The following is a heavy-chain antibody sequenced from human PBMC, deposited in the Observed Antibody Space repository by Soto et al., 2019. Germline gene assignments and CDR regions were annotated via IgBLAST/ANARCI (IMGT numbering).Heavy chain of an antibody. J-gene: IGHJ4*02. V-gene: IGHV3-7*01. CDR1: GFTFSSYS. CDR3: ARENYFDY. CDR2: IKPDGSDK. Sequence: PGGSLRLSCAASGFTFSSYSMNWVRQTPDKGLEWVANIKPDGSDKYYVDSVKGRFTISRDNAKNSLYLQMNSLRAEDTAVYYCARENYFDYWGQGTLVTVS.